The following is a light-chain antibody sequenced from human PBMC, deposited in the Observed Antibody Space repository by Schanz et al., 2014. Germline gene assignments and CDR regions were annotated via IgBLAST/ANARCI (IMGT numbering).Light chain of an antibody. V-gene: IGKV3-15*01. J-gene: IGKJ1*01. Sequence: EIVLTQSPATLSLSPGEGAALSCRASQNINTHLGWYQQKPGQAPRLLIYGASNRATGIPTRFSGSGSGTEFTLTISGLQSDDFATYYCQQYNSYWGFGQGTKVEIK. CDR1: QNINTH. CDR2: GAS. CDR3: QQYNSYWG.